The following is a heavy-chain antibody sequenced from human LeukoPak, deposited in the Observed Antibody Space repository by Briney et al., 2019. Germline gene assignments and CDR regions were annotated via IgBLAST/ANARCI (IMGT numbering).Heavy chain of an antibody. D-gene: IGHD3-10*01. Sequence: GGSLSLSCAASGFTFDDYAMSWVRQAPGKGLEWVSAISGSGGSTYYADSVKGRFTISRDNSKNTLYLQMNSLRAEDTAVYYCAKDVYGSGSYSFDYWGQGTLVTVSS. J-gene: IGHJ4*02. CDR3: AKDVYGSGSYSFDY. CDR1: GFTFDDYA. CDR2: ISGSGGST. V-gene: IGHV3-23*01.